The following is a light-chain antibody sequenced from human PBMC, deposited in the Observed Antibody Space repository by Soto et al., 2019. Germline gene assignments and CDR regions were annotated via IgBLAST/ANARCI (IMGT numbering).Light chain of an antibody. V-gene: IGKV1-9*01. CDR3: QQLNSYPRLT. CDR2: AAS. J-gene: IGKJ4*01. Sequence: DIQLTQSPSFLSASVGDRVTITCRASRGISSYLAWYQQKPGEAPTLLIYAASTLQSGVPSRFSGSGSGTEFSLTISSLQPEDFATYYCQQLNSYPRLTFGGGTKVEIK. CDR1: RGISSY.